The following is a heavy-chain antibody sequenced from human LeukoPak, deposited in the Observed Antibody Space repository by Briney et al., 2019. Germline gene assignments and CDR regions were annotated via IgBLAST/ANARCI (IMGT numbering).Heavy chain of an antibody. Sequence: SETLSLTCTVSGGSISSSSYYWGWIRQPPGKGLEWIGSIYYSGSTYYNPSLKSRVTISVDTSKNQFSLKLSSVTAADTAVYYCARVHGDCSSTSCYTGVDYWGQGTLVTVSS. CDR1: GGSISSSSYY. CDR3: ARVHGDCSSTSCYTGVDY. CDR2: IYYSGST. J-gene: IGHJ4*02. D-gene: IGHD2-2*02. V-gene: IGHV4-39*07.